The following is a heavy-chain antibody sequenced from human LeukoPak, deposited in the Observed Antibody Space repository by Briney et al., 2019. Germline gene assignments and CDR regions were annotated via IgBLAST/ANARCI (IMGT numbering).Heavy chain of an antibody. J-gene: IGHJ3*02. CDR2: IIPIFGTA. CDR1: GGTFSSYA. D-gene: IGHD3-22*01. CDR3: AREFVTYYDSSGYRDAFDI. V-gene: IGHV1-69*13. Sequence: RASVKVSCKASGGTFSSYAISWVRQAPGQGLEWMGGIIPIFGTANYAQKFQGRVTITADESTSTAYMELSSLRSEDTAVYYCAREFVTYYDSSGYRDAFDIWGQGTMVTVSS.